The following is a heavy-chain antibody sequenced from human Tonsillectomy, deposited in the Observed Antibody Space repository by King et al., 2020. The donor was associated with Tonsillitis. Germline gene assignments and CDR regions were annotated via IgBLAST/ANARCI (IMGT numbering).Heavy chain of an antibody. V-gene: IGHV3-15*01. CDR3: TTERITMVRGVILSPFDI. CDR1: GFTFSNAW. J-gene: IGHJ3*02. Sequence: VQLVESGGGLVKPGGSLRLSCAASGFTFSNAWMSWVRQAPGKGLEWVGRIKSKTDGGTTDYAAPVKGRFTISRDDSKNTLYLQMNSLKTEDTAVYYCTTERITMVRGVILSPFDIWGQGTMVTVSS. CDR2: IKSKTDGGTT. D-gene: IGHD3-10*01.